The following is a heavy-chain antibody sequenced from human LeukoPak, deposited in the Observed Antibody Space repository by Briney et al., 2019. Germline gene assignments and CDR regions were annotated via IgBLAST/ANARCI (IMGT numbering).Heavy chain of an antibody. CDR3: ARDRSGSSSVDDAFDI. Sequence: GGSLRLSCAASGFTFSRYWMHWVRQAPGKGLVWVSRIMYDGRSTDYADSVKGRFTISRDNAKKSLFLEMNSLRVEDTAVYYCARDRSGSSSVDDAFDIWGQGIMVTVSS. V-gene: IGHV3-74*01. D-gene: IGHD1-26*01. CDR1: GFTFSRYW. J-gene: IGHJ3*02. CDR2: IMYDGRST.